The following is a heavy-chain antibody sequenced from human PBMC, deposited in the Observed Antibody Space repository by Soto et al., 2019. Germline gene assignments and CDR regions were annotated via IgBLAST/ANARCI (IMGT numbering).Heavy chain of an antibody. Sequence: GGSLRLSCAASGFTFSSYGMHWVRQAPGKGLEWVAVIWYDGSNKYYADSVKGRFTISRDNSKNTLYLQMNSLRAEDTAVYYCARDNFPGGEVVAATDYPDYGMDVWGQGTTVTVSS. CDR1: GFTFSSYG. J-gene: IGHJ6*02. CDR3: ARDNFPGGEVVAATDYPDYGMDV. D-gene: IGHD2-15*01. V-gene: IGHV3-33*01. CDR2: IWYDGSNK.